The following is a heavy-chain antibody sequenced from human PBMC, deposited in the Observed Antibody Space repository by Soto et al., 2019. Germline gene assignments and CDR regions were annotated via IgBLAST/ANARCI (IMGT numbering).Heavy chain of an antibody. J-gene: IGHJ3*02. CDR1: GYIFTDYY. CDR3: ARDPYDSGGYGAFDI. D-gene: IGHD3-22*01. CDR2: INPNSGGT. V-gene: IGHV1-2*06. Sequence: GASVKVSCKASGYIFTDYYMHWVRQAPGQELGWMGRINPNSGGTNYAQKFQGRVTMTRDTSISTAYMEVNSLRAEDTAVYYCARDPYDSGGYGAFDIWGQGTMVTVSS.